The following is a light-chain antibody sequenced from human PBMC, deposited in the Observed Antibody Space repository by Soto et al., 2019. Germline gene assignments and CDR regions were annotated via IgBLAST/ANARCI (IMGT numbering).Light chain of an antibody. V-gene: IGKV3D-15*01. Sequence: EIVMTQSPATLSVSPGERATLSCRASQSVSSDLAWYQQNPGQAPRLLIYGASTRATGIPARFSGSGSGTEFTLTISSLLSEDFAVYYCQQYNNWPLTFGGGTKVEIK. CDR1: QSVSSD. J-gene: IGKJ4*01. CDR2: GAS. CDR3: QQYNNWPLT.